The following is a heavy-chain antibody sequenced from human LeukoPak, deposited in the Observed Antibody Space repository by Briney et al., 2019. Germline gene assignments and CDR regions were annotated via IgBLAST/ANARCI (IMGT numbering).Heavy chain of an antibody. V-gene: IGHV3-53*01. D-gene: IGHD4/OR15-4a*01. J-gene: IGHJ4*02. CDR3: ARDRPYGGLNGFDY. Sequence: QPGGSLRLARLASGFSVNNDYMSWVRQAPGKGLEWVSVLHTNYNTYYADSVKGRFTISRDNSKNTLYLQMNSLRVEDTAVYYCARDRPYGGLNGFDYWGQGTLVTVSS. CDR2: LHTNYNT. CDR1: GFSVNNDY.